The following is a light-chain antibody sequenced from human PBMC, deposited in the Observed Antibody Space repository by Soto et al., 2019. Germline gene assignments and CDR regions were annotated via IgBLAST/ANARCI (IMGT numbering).Light chain of an antibody. J-gene: IGKJ1*01. CDR3: QQSYSTPRT. V-gene: IGKV1-39*01. CDR2: AAS. CDR1: QSISSY. Sequence: DIQMTQSPSSLSASVGDRVTITCRASQSISSYLNWYQQKPGKAPKLLIYAASSLQSGVPSRFSGSGSGTDFTLTISSLQPADFATYYCQQSYSTPRTFGQGTKVAIK.